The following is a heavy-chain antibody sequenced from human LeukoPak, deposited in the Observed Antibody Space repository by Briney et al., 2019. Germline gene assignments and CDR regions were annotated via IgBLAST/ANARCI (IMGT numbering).Heavy chain of an antibody. D-gene: IGHD6-13*01. J-gene: IGHJ3*02. V-gene: IGHV3-33*01. CDR1: GFTFSSYG. Sequence: PGRSLRLSCAASGFTFSSYGMHWVRQAPGKGLEWVAVIWYDGSNKYYADSVKGRFTISRDNSKNTLYLQMNSLRAEDTAVYYSARDLEIAAARNDAFDIWGQGTMVTVSS. CDR3: ARDLEIAAARNDAFDI. CDR2: IWYDGSNK.